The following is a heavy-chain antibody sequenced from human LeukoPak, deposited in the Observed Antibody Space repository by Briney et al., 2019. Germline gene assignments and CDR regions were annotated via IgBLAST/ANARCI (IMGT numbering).Heavy chain of an antibody. CDR1: GFTFGDYG. Sequence: GGSLRLSCTASGFTFGDYGMSWFRQGPGKGLEWVGVTRSKGYGGTTEYAASVKGRFTISRDDSKSIAYLQMNSLKTEDTAVYYCTRGRSSSWYVYYWGQGTLVTVSS. D-gene: IGHD6-13*01. CDR2: TRSKGYGGTT. V-gene: IGHV3-49*03. J-gene: IGHJ4*02. CDR3: TRGRSSSWYVYY.